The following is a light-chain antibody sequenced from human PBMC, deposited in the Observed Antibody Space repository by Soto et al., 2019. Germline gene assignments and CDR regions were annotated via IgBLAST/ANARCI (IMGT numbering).Light chain of an antibody. CDR2: GAA. CDR3: QQSYTSLVLT. J-gene: IGKJ4*01. Sequence: DIQMTQSPSFLSASVGDRVTITCRASQSISIYLNWYQHIPGKSPKLLIFGAATLYTGVPQRFIGRGSGTNFTLTITSLQPEYFATYYCQQSYTSLVLTFGGGTKVEI. CDR1: QSISIY. V-gene: IGKV1-39*01.